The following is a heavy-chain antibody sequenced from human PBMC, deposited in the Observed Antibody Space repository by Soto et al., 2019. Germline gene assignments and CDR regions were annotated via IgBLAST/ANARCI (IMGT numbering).Heavy chain of an antibody. D-gene: IGHD2-2*01. CDR3: ARYSIVLVPAAADYYYYYGMDV. V-gene: IGHV4-4*02. Sequence: SETLSLTCAVSGGSISSSNWWSWVRQPPGKGLEWIGEIYHSGSTNYNPSLKSRVTISVDKSKNQFSLKLSSVTAADTAVYYCARYSIVLVPAAADYYYYYGMDVWGQGTMVTSP. CDR1: GGSISSSNW. CDR2: IYHSGST. J-gene: IGHJ6*02.